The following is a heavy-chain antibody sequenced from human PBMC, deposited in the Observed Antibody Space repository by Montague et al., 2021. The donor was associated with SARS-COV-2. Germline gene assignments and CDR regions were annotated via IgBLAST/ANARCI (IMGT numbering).Heavy chain of an antibody. J-gene: IGHJ6*03. D-gene: IGHD2-2*02. CDR3: ARDYGPAAIPSGLYCYYMDV. V-gene: IGHV1-18*01. CDR1: GYTFTSYG. CDR2: ISAYNGNT. Sequence: SVRVSCKASGYTFTSYGISWVRQAPGQGLEWMGWISAYNGNTNYAQKLQGRVTMTTDTSTSTAYMELRSLRSDDTAVYYCARDYGPAAIPSGLYCYYMDVWGKGTTVTVSS.